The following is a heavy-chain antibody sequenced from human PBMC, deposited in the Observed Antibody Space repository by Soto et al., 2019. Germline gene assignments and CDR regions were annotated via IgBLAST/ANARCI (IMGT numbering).Heavy chain of an antibody. Sequence: GRSLRHPCAASALTLRTYRMHCFRQALGKQLVWVSRIDSDGSSTTYADSVKGRSTISRDNAKNTLYLQMNSLRAEDTAMYYCAKANWNGADHFDPWGQGSLVTSPQ. CDR2: IDSDGSST. J-gene: IGHJ5*02. V-gene: IGHV3-74*01. CDR3: AKANWNGADHFDP. D-gene: IGHD1-1*01. CDR1: ALTLRTYR.